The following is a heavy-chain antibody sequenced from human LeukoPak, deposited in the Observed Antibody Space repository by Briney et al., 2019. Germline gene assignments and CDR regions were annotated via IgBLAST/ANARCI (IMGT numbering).Heavy chain of an antibody. J-gene: IGHJ4*02. CDR2: IYYSGNT. CDR1: GGSISSGSYY. Sequence: SQTLSLTCTVSGGSISSGSYYWSWIRQPAGKGLEWIGYIYYSGNTNYNPSLKSRVTISVDTSKNQFSLKLTSVTAADTAVYYCARHVVGGSYFDFHYWGQGTLVTVSS. CDR3: ARHVVGGSYFDFHY. D-gene: IGHD1-26*01. V-gene: IGHV4-61*09.